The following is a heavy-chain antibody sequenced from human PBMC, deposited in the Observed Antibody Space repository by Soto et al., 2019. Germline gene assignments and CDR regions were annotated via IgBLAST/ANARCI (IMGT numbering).Heavy chain of an antibody. CDR2: ISSSSSYI. Sequence: PGGSLRLSCAASGFTFSSYSMNWVRQAPGKXLEWVSSISSSSSYIYYADSVKGRFTISRDNAKNSLYLQMNSLRAEDTAVYYCARAGGDFWSGYSDGSFYYGMDVWGQGTTVTVS. CDR1: GFTFSSYS. CDR3: ARAGGDFWSGYSDGSFYYGMDV. J-gene: IGHJ6*02. V-gene: IGHV3-21*01. D-gene: IGHD3-3*01.